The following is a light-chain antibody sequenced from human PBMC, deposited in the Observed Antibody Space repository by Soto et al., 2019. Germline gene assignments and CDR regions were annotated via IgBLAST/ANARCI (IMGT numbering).Light chain of an antibody. V-gene: IGLV2-14*01. CDR1: SSDIGDYNY. J-gene: IGLJ3*02. CDR2: DVS. CDR3: SSSTTTTSLVV. Sequence: QSALTQPASVSGSPGQSITISCTGTSSDIGDYNYVSWYQQYPGKVPKLVIYDVSHRPSGVSNRFSGSKSGNTASLTISGLPAEDEADYYCSSSTTTTSLVVFGGGPKLTVL.